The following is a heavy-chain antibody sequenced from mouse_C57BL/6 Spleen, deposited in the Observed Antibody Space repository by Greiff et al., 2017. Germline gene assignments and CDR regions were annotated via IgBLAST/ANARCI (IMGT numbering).Heavy chain of an antibody. D-gene: IGHD1-1*01. V-gene: IGHV1-9*01. J-gene: IGHJ2*01. CDR3: ERGGYYGSSYFDY. Sequence: VQLQQSGAELMKPGASVKLSCKATGYTFIGYWIEWVKQRPGHGLEWIGEIIPGSGSINYNEKFKGKATFTADTSSNTAYMQLSSLTTEDSAIYYGERGGYYGSSYFDYWGQGTTLTVSS. CDR1: GYTFIGYW. CDR2: IIPGSGSI.